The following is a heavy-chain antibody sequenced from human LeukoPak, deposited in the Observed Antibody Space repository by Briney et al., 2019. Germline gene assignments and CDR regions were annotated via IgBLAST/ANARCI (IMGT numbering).Heavy chain of an antibody. CDR1: GFTFSTYA. D-gene: IGHD3-3*01. CDR2: ISGSSSGSTSII. V-gene: IGHV3-48*04. J-gene: IGHJ4*02. Sequence: GGSLRLSCAASGFTFSTYAMNWVRQAPGKGLEWISYISGSSSGSTSIIHYADPVKGRFTISRDNAKNSLHLQMDSLSAEDTAVYYCARDFWSGYYTEDWGQGALVIVSS. CDR3: ARDFWSGYYTED.